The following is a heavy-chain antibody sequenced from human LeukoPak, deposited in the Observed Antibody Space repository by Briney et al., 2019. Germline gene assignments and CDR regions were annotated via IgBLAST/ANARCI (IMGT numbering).Heavy chain of an antibody. CDR1: SGSISRYY. D-gene: IGHD1-1*01. J-gene: IGHJ4*02. CDR2: MYHGGSA. V-gene: IGHV4-59*01. CDR3: ARVRGQLWPPDY. Sequence: SETLSLTCTVSSGSISRYYWSWIRQSPGKALEWIGYMYHGGSAHYSPSLKSRVTISIDTSKNQISLKVASVTAADTAVYFCARVRGQLWPPDYWGQGTQVIVSS.